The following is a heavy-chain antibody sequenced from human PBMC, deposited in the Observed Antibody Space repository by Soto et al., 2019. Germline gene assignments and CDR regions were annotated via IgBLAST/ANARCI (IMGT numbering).Heavy chain of an antibody. CDR3: AAAILSSYGFDC. CDR2: ISVGGGKT. J-gene: IGHJ4*02. CDR1: GFIFSSYG. V-gene: IGHV3-23*01. Sequence: GGSLRLSCATSGFIFSSYGMNWVRQAPGKGLEWVSGISVGGGKTYYADSVEGRFTISRDNSRNTLYVQLNSLRADDTAVYYCAAAILSSYGFDCWGQGTLVTVSS. D-gene: IGHD3-9*01.